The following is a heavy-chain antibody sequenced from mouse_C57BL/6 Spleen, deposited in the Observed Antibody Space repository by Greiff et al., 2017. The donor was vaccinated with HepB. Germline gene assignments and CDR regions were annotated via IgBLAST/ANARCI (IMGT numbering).Heavy chain of an antibody. V-gene: IGHV1-82*01. CDR3: ARTLDYYGSSYLDY. CDR1: GYAFSSSW. Sequence: VKLQESGPELVKPGASVKISCKASGYAFSSSWMNWVKQRPGKGLEWIGRIYPGDGDTNYNGKFKGKATLTADKSSSTAYMQLSSLTSEDSAVYCCARTLDYYGSSYLDYWGQGTTLTVSS. J-gene: IGHJ2*01. D-gene: IGHD1-1*01. CDR2: IYPGDGDT.